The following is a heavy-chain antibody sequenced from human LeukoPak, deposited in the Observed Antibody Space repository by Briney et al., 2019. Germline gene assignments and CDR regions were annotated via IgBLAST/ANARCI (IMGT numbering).Heavy chain of an antibody. CDR1: GGSISSYY. Sequence: SETLSLTCTVPGGSISSYYWSWIRQPPGKGLERIGHIYYSGSTNYNPSLKSRDTISVDTSKNQFSLKLSSVTAADTAVYYCARGSLYYDSSGPFQHWGQGTLVTVSS. V-gene: IGHV4-59*01. CDR2: IYYSGST. CDR3: ARGSLYYDSSGPFQH. J-gene: IGHJ1*01. D-gene: IGHD3-22*01.